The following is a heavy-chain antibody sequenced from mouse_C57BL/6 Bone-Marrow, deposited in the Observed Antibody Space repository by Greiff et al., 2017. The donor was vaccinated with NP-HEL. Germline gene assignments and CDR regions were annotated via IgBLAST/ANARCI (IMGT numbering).Heavy chain of an antibody. J-gene: IGHJ1*03. CDR2: ISNGGGST. CDR1: GFTFSDYY. V-gene: IGHV5-12*01. Sequence: EVQLVESGGGLVQPGGSLKLSCAASGFTFSDYYMYWVRQTPEKRLEWVAYISNGGGSTYYPDTLKGRFTISRDNAKNTLYLQMSRLKSEDTAMYYCARQDYYGTGYFDVWGTGTTVTVSS. D-gene: IGHD1-1*01. CDR3: ARQDYYGTGYFDV.